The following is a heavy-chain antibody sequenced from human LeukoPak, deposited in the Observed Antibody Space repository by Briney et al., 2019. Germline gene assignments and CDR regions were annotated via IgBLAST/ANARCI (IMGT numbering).Heavy chain of an antibody. V-gene: IGHV1-46*01. CDR1: GYTFTSYF. Sequence: ASVKVSFTASGYTFTSYFIHWVRQAPGQGLEWMGIINPSGGSTNYAQKFQGRVTMTRDTSTSTVYMELSSLRSEDTAVYYCATAKFGGNSYFDYWGQGTLVTVSS. CDR2: INPSGGST. J-gene: IGHJ4*02. D-gene: IGHD4-23*01. CDR3: ATAKFGGNSYFDY.